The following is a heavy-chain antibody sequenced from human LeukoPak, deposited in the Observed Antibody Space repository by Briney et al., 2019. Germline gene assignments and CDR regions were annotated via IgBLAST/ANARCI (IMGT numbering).Heavy chain of an antibody. CDR3: ARSTYYYDSSGFGY. Sequence: SETLSLTCTVSGGSISNYYWSWIRQPPGKGLEWIWNIYYIGETNYNPSFQSRVTTSLDTSKNQFSLKLSSVTAADTAVYYCARSTYYYDSSGFGYWGQGTLVTVSS. V-gene: IGHV4-59*01. J-gene: IGHJ4*02. CDR1: GGSISNYY. CDR2: IYYIGET. D-gene: IGHD3-22*01.